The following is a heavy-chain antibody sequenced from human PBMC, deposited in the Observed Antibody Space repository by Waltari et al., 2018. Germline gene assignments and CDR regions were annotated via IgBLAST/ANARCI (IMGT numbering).Heavy chain of an antibody. V-gene: IGHV3-11*01. D-gene: IGHD2-15*01. CDR1: GFTFRDYY. CDR3: ASGGLVVIVAATH. J-gene: IGHJ4*02. Sequence: QSQLVESGGGLVKPGGSLRLSCAASGFTFRDYYMSWIRQAPGKGLEWVSYINSRGNTIYYADSVKGRFTISRDNAKNSLYLQMNSLRVEDTAVYYCASGGLVVIVAATHWGQGTLVTVSS. CDR2: INSRGNTI.